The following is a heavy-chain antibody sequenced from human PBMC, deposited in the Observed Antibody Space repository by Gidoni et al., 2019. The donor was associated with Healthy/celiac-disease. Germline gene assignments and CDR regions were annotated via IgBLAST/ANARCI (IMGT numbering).Heavy chain of an antibody. V-gene: IGHV3-30-3*01. J-gene: IGHJ6*03. CDR2: ISYDGSNK. D-gene: IGHD6-13*01. Sequence: QVQLVDSGGGVVQPGRSLRPPCAASGFTFRSHAMHCVRQAPGKGLEWVAVISYDGSNKYYADSVKSRFTISRDNSKNTLYLQMNSLRAEDTAVYYCARVQTSGYSSSWYGPLLDYYYYMDVWGKGTTVTVSS. CDR3: ARVQTSGYSSSWYGPLLDYYYYMDV. CDR1: GFTFRSHA.